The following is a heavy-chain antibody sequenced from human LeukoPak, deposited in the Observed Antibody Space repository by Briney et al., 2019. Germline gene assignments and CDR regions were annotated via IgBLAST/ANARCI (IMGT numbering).Heavy chain of an antibody. J-gene: IGHJ6*02. CDR2: ISSSSSYI. CDR3: AKDVVYYGSGSYHGMDV. D-gene: IGHD3-10*01. CDR1: GFTFSSYS. Sequence: GGSLRLSCAASGFTFSSYSMNWVRKAPGKGMEWVSSISSSSSYIYYADSVKGRFTISRDNAKNSLYLQMNSLRAEDTAVYYCAKDVVYYGSGSYHGMDVWGQGTTVTVSS. V-gene: IGHV3-21*01.